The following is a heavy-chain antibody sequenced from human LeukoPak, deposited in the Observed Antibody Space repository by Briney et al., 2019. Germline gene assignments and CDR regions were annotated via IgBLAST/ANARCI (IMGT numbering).Heavy chain of an antibody. Sequence: SETLSLTCAVYGGSFSGYYWSWIRQPPGKGLEWIGEINHSGSANYNPSLKGRVNISVDTSKNQFSLKLSSVTAADTAVYYCARVVFCSGGSCYRYYFDYWGQGTLVTVSS. J-gene: IGHJ4*02. CDR3: ARVVFCSGGSCYRYYFDY. V-gene: IGHV4-34*01. CDR2: INHSGSA. CDR1: GGSFSGYY. D-gene: IGHD2-15*01.